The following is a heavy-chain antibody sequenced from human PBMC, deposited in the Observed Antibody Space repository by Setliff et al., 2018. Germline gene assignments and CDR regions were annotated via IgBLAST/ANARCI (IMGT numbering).Heavy chain of an antibody. J-gene: IGHJ4*02. CDR3: ARGVRTGHLDS. V-gene: IGHV4-4*02. CDR1: GDSISNDYW. Sequence: SETLSLTCAVSGDSISNDYWWSWVRQPPERELEWIGEINQSGTTNYNPPLKGRATISVDNSKNEFSLNLNSVTVADTAVYFCARGVRTGHLDSWGQGTLVTVSS. CDR2: INQSGTT. D-gene: IGHD1-1*01.